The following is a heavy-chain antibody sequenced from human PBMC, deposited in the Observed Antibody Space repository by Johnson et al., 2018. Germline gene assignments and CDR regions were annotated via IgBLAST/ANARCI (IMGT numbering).Heavy chain of an antibody. CDR3: AKGGVDIVVVPAATTHYYYYMDV. D-gene: IGHD2-2*03. Sequence: VQLLESGGGVVQPGRSMRLSCAASGFPFSSYGMHWVRQSPGKGLEWVAVISYDGSNKYYAESVKGRFTIPRDKSKNTLYLQMNSLRAEDTAVYYCAKGGVDIVVVPAATTHYYYYMDVWGKGTTVTVSS. V-gene: IGHV3-30*18. J-gene: IGHJ6*03. CDR1: GFPFSSYG. CDR2: ISYDGSNK.